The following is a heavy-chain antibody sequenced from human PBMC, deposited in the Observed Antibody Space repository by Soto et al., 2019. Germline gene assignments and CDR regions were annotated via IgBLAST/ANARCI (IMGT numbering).Heavy chain of an antibody. V-gene: IGHV1-58*01. CDR1: GFTFTSCA. CDR3: SYGSSFDY. Sequence: ASVKVSCKASGFTFTSCAVQWVRQARGQRLEWIGWIVVGSGNTNYAQKFQERVTIIRDMSTSTAYMELSSLRSEDTAVYYCSYGSSFDYWGQGTLVTVSS. D-gene: IGHD3-10*01. CDR2: IVVGSGNT. J-gene: IGHJ4*02.